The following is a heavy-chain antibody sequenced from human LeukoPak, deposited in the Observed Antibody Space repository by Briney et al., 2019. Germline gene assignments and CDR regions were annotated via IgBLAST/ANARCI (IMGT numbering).Heavy chain of an antibody. D-gene: IGHD3-3*01. V-gene: IGHV3-11*01. CDR3: ARSPTYYDFWSGYPNDRQYFDY. Sequence: PGGSLRLSCAASGFTFSDYYMSWIRQAPGKGLEWVSYISSSGSTIYYADSVKGRFTISRDNAKNSLYLQMNSQRAEDTAVYYCARSPTYYDFWSGYPNDRQYFDYWGQGTLVTVSS. CDR2: ISSSGSTI. CDR1: GFTFSDYY. J-gene: IGHJ4*02.